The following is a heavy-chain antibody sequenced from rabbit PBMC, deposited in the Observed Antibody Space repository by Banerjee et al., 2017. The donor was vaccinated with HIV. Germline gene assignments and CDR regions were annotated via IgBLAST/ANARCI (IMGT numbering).Heavy chain of an antibody. V-gene: IGHV1S45*01. Sequence: QEQLEESGGDLVKPGASLTLTCTASGFSFSSYWMCWVRQAPGKGLEWIACIYAGSSGSAYYASWAKGRFTISKTSSTTVTLQMTSLTAADTATYFCARGDKYDDFGDLNLWGQGTLVTVS. CDR2: IYAGSSGSA. CDR3: ARGDKYDDFGDLNL. J-gene: IGHJ4*01. D-gene: IGHD2-1*01. CDR1: GFSFSSYW.